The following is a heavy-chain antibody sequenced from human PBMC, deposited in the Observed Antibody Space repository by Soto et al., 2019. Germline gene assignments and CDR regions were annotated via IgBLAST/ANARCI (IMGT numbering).Heavy chain of an antibody. Sequence: QVQLVQSGAEVKKPGASVKVSCKASGYTFTRYYVHWVRQAPGQGLEWMGIINPSGGTTSYAHKFQARVTMTRDTSTSTVYMELSSLKSEDTAVCYCTRDSEFTETTGFMDVWGQGTAVTVS. D-gene: IGHD4-4*01. CDR1: GYTFTRYY. CDR2: INPSGGTT. CDR3: TRDSEFTETTGFMDV. V-gene: IGHV1-46*03. J-gene: IGHJ6*02.